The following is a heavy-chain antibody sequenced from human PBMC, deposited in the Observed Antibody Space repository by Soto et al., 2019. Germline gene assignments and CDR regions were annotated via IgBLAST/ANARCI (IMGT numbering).Heavy chain of an antibody. CDR1: GFTFSSYA. CDR3: AKVAENAIVVVIYANFDY. D-gene: IGHD3-22*01. J-gene: IGHJ4*02. V-gene: IGHV3-23*01. CDR2: ISGSGGST. Sequence: EVQLLESGGGLVQPGGSLRLSCAASGFTFSSYAMSWVRQAPGKRLEWVSAISGSGGSTYYADSVKGRFTISRDNSKNSLYLQMNRLRDEDTAVYYCAKVAENAIVVVIYANFDYWGQGTLVTVSS.